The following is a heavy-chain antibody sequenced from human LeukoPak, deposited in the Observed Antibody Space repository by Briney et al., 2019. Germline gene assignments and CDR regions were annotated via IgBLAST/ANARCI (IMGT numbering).Heavy chain of an antibody. CDR1: GGSFSGYY. Sequence: SETLSLTCAVYGGSFSGYYWSWIRQPPGKGLEWIGEINHSGSTNYNPSLKSRVTISVDTSKNQFSLKLSSVTAADTAVYYCARSFRAMLNYWGQGTLVTVSS. CDR2: INHSGST. CDR3: ARSFRAMLNY. V-gene: IGHV4-34*01. J-gene: IGHJ4*02. D-gene: IGHD2-2*01.